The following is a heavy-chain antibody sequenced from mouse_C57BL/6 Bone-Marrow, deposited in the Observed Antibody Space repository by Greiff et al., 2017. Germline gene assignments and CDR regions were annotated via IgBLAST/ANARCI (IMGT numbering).Heavy chain of an antibody. V-gene: IGHV1-54*02. J-gene: IGHJ3*01. CDR2: ISPGSGGT. CDR1: GFAFTNYF. CDR3: AREGGFDY. Sequence: QVQLQESGAELVRPGASVKVSCTASGFAFTNYFMEWVKQRPEKGLEWIGVISPGSGGTEYPEKFQGKATLTADNSSNTAYLQLSSLTSEDTAVYYCAREGGFDYWGQGTLLTVSA.